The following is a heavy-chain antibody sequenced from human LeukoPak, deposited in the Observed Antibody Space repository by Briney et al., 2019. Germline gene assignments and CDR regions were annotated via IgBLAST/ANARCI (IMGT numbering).Heavy chain of an antibody. Sequence: EASVKVSCKASGYTFTTYAMHWVRQAPGQRLEWMGWINADNGNTKYSQKFQGRVTITRDTSASTAYMELSSLRSEDTAVYYCARTPGDENGMDVWGQGTTVTVSS. CDR1: GYTFTTYA. CDR2: INADNGNT. D-gene: IGHD3-10*01. CDR3: ARTPGDENGMDV. J-gene: IGHJ6*02. V-gene: IGHV1-3*01.